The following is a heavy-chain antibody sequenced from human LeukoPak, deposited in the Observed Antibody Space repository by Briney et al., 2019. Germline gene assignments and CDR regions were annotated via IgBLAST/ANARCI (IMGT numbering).Heavy chain of an antibody. D-gene: IGHD4-17*01. CDR2: ISSSSSYI. CDR1: GFTFSSYS. Sequence: KPGGSLRLSCAASGFTFSSYSMNWVRQAPGKGLEWVSSISSSSSYIYYADSVKGRFTISRDNAKNSLYLQMNSLRAEDTAVYYCASLMTAVTIPDYWGQGTLVTVSS. J-gene: IGHJ4*01. CDR3: ASLMTAVTIPDY. V-gene: IGHV3-21*01.